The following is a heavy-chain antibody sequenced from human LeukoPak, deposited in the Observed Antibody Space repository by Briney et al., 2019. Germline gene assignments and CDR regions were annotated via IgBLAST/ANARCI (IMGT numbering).Heavy chain of an antibody. J-gene: IGHJ6*03. Sequence: GASVKVSCKASGYTFTGYYMHWVRQAPGQGLEWMGWINPNSGGTNYAQKFQGRVTMTRDTSISTAYMELSRLRSDDTAVYYCAREIVGATTYYYYYYMDVWGKGSTATV. CDR3: AREIVGATTYYYYYYMDV. D-gene: IGHD1-26*01. V-gene: IGHV1-2*02. CDR1: GYTFTGYY. CDR2: INPNSGGT.